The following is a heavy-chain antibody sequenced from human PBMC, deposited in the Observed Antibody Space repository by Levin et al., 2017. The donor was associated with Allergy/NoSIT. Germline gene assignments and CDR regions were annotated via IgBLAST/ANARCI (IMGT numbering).Heavy chain of an antibody. Sequence: LSLTCAASGFTFSSHAIHWVRQAPGKGLEWVAVISYDGSNKFYADSVKGRVTISRDNFKNKVDLEMNTLRGEDTAVYYCARATSTLLDSWGQGTLVTVSS. J-gene: IGHJ5*01. CDR3: ARATSTLLDS. CDR2: ISYDGSNK. D-gene: IGHD3-3*02. V-gene: IGHV3-30-3*01. CDR1: GFTFSSHA.